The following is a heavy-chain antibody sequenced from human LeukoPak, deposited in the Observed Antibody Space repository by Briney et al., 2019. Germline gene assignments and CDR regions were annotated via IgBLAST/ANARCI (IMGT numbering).Heavy chain of an antibody. V-gene: IGHV3-30*02. CDR3: AKDERSYGYNY. CDR1: GFTFSTYG. J-gene: IGHJ4*02. CDR2: IWNDGSQK. D-gene: IGHD3-16*01. Sequence: GGSLRLSCVASGFTFSTYGMHWVRQAPGEGLEWVAVIWNDGSQKYYADSVRGRFTISRDNSMNTLYLQMSSLRAEDTAVYYCAKDERSYGYNYWGQGTLVTVSS.